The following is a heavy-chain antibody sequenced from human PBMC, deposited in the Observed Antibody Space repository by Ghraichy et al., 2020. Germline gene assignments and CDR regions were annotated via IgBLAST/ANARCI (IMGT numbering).Heavy chain of an antibody. J-gene: IGHJ6*02. CDR3: AKDWYAGV. Sequence: DFVKGRFTISRDNSKNTLYLQMNSLRAEDTAVYYCAKDWYAGVWGQGTTVTVSS. V-gene: IGHV3-30*02. D-gene: IGHD2-8*01.